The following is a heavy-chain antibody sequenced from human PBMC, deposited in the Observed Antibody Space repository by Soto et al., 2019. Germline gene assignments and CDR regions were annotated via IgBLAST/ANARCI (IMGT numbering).Heavy chain of an antibody. J-gene: IGHJ6*02. Sequence: QVQLVQSGAEVKKPGSSVKVSCKASGGTFSSYAISWVRQAPGQGLEWMGGIIPIFGTANYAQKFQGRVTITADESTSTAYMELSSLRSDDTAVYYCARSRTTVVTYYYYGMDVWGQGTTVTVSS. CDR3: ARSRTTVVTYYYYGMDV. D-gene: IGHD4-17*01. CDR1: GGTFSSYA. V-gene: IGHV1-69*01. CDR2: IIPIFGTA.